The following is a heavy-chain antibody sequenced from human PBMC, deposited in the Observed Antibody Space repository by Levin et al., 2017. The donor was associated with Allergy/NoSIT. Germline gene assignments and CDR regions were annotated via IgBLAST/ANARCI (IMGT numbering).Heavy chain of an antibody. J-gene: IGHJ4*02. CDR2: IKYDGFT. D-gene: IGHD2-21*02. CDR3: ARAWGRGDHFDH. Sequence: SETLSLTCAVYGGSLSDYFWIWIRQSPVKGLEWIGEIKYDGFTNYNPSLGSRVAISLEMSKNQSALKLSSVTAADTAVYYCARAWGRGDHFDHWGRGSPVTVSS. V-gene: IGHV4-34*01. CDR1: GGSLSDYF.